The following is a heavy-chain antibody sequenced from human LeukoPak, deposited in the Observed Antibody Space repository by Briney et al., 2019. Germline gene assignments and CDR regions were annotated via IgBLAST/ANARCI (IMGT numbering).Heavy chain of an antibody. J-gene: IGHJ4*02. V-gene: IGHV3-21*01. CDR2: ISSSSSYI. D-gene: IGHD3-22*01. Sequence: GGSLRLSCAASGFTFSSYSMNWVRQAPGKGLVWVSSISSSSSYIYYADSVKGRFTISRDNAKNSLYLQMSSLRAEDTAVYYCASEYYYDSSGYYYVSSYFDYWGQGTLVTVSS. CDR3: ASEYYYDSSGYYYVSSYFDY. CDR1: GFTFSSYS.